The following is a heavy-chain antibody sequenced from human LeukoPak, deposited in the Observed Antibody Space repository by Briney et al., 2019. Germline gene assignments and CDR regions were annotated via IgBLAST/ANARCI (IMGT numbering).Heavy chain of an antibody. J-gene: IGHJ4*02. V-gene: IGHV3-23*01. CDR3: AKRLAYCFDY. CDR1: GFTFSTYA. Sequence: PGGSLRLSCTASGFTFSTYAMRWVRQAPGKGLEWVSAISSRGDITYYADSVKGPFTISRDNSKNTLYLQMNNLRAEDTAVYYCAKRLAYCFDYWGQGTLVTVSS. CDR2: ISSRGDIT. D-gene: IGHD2-21*01.